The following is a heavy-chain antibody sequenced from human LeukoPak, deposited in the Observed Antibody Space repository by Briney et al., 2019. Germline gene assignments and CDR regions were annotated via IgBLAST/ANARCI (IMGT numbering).Heavy chain of an antibody. CDR2: IRYDGSNK. D-gene: IGHD6-13*01. Sequence: GGSLRLSCAASGFTFGSYGMHWVRQAPGKGLEWVTFIRYDGSNKYYADSVKGRFTISRDNSKNTLYLQMNSLRAEDTAVYYCAKGNADAGYFDYWGQGTLVTVSS. V-gene: IGHV3-30*02. CDR1: GFTFGSYG. CDR3: AKGNADAGYFDY. J-gene: IGHJ4*02.